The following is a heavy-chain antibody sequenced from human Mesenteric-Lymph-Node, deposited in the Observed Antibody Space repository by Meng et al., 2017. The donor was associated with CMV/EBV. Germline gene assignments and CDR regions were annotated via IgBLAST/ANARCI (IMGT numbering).Heavy chain of an antibody. V-gene: IGHV3-7*01. J-gene: IGHJ4*02. CDR3: ARAHRINYDFWSGSIRLIGY. D-gene: IGHD3-3*01. CDR1: GFTFSSYW. Sequence: GESLKISCAASGFTFSSYWMSWVRQAPGKGLEWVANIKQDGSEKYYVDSVKGRFTISRDNAKNSLYLQMNSLRAEDTAVYYCARAHRINYDFWSGSIRLIGYWGQGTLVTVSS. CDR2: IKQDGSEK.